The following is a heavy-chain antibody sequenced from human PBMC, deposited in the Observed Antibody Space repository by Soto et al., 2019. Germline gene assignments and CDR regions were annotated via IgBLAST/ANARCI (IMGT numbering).Heavy chain of an antibody. CDR3: ARDPSGSYYKAAFDY. V-gene: IGHV3-21*01. J-gene: IGHJ4*02. CDR1: GFTFSSYS. CDR2: ISSSSSYI. Sequence: EVQLVESGGGLVKPGGSLRLSCAASGFTFSSYSMNWVRQAPGKGLEWVSSISSSSSYIYYADSVKGRFTISRDNAKNSLYLQMNSLRAKDTAVYYCARDPSGSYYKAAFDYWGQGTLVTVSS. D-gene: IGHD3-10*01.